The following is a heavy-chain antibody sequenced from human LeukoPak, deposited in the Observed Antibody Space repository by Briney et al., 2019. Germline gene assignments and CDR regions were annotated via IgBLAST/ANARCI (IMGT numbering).Heavy chain of an antibody. CDR2: ISGGGGST. CDR3: AKGGKWDVTPFDY. D-gene: IGHD1-26*01. V-gene: IGHV3-23*01. Sequence: GGSLRLSCAASGFSFSSYGMHWVRQAPGKGLEWVSTISGGGGSTYYADSVKGRFTISRDNSKNTLYLQVNSLRAEDTAVYYCAKGGKWDVTPFDYWGQGTLVTVSS. J-gene: IGHJ4*02. CDR1: GFSFSSYG.